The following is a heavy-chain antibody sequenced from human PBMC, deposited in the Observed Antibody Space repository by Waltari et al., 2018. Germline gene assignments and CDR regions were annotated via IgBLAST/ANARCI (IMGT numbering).Heavy chain of an antibody. J-gene: IGHJ3*02. D-gene: IGHD3-16*01. CDR3: ARGSVLLSPHDAFDI. CDR2: ISSSSSYI. V-gene: IGHV3-21*01. Sequence: EVQLVESGGGLVKPGGSLRLSCAASGFTFSSYSMNWVRQAPGKGLEWVSSISSSSSYIYYADSVKGRFTISRDNAKNSLYLQMNSLRAEDTAVYYCARGSVLLSPHDAFDIWGQGTMVIVSS. CDR1: GFTFSSYS.